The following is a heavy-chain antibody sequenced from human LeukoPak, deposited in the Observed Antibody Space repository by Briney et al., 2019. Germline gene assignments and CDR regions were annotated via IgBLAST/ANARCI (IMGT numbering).Heavy chain of an antibody. CDR1: GYTFTSYA. CDR2: INAVNGIT. CDR3: ARDQAFWSGDPFDY. J-gene: IGHJ4*02. D-gene: IGHD3-3*01. Sequence: ASVKVSCKASGYTFTSYAIHWVRQAPGQRLEWMGWINAVNGITKYSQKFQGGVTITRDTSASTAYMELRSLRSDDTAVYYCARDQAFWSGDPFDYWGQGTLVTVSS. V-gene: IGHV1-3*01.